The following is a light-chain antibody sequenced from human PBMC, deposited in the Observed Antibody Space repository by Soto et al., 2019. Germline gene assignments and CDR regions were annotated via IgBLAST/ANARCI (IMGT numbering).Light chain of an antibody. Sequence: QSVLTQPASVSGSPGQSITISCTGTSSDVGGYNYVSWYQQHPGKAPKLIIYEVSNRPSGISNRFSGSKSGNTASLTISGLQAEDEADYYCSSYTSSSTRVFGGGTQLT. CDR1: SSDVGGYNY. CDR3: SSYTSSSTRV. CDR2: EVS. V-gene: IGLV2-14*01. J-gene: IGLJ2*01.